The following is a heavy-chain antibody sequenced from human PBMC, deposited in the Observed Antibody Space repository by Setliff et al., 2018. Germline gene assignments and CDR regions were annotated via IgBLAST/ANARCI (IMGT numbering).Heavy chain of an antibody. CDR1: GDSMNSGVYY. CDR2: IYSGGTT. D-gene: IGHD1-1*01. Sequence: SETLSLTCKVSGDSMNSGVYYWAWIRQPPGKGLEWIGRIYSGGTTYYNSSLKSRVTISVGTSKSQFSLRLNSVTAADTAVYYCARTGTYRYFDYWGRGTLVT. J-gene: IGHJ4*02. V-gene: IGHV4-39*01. CDR3: ARTGTYRYFDY.